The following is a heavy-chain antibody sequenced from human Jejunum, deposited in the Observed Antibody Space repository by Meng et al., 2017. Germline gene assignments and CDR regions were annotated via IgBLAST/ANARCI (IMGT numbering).Heavy chain of an antibody. Sequence: VPRAEPRAGLVLPSATVSLPRALSGVPITTDWWNWVRQPPGEGLEWIGEIWHGGASDCNPSLRSRVTISVDKSKNQLSLELASLTAADTAVYYCARGATGTRPFDYWGQGTLVTVSS. CDR1: GVPITTDW. CDR2: IWHGGAS. D-gene: IGHD5-12*01. CDR3: ARGATGTRPFDY. V-gene: IGHV4-4*02. J-gene: IGHJ4*02.